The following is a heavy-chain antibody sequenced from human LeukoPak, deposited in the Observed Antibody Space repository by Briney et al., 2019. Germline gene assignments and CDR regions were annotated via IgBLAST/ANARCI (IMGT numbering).Heavy chain of an antibody. Sequence: ASVKVSCKAYGYTFTSYGTSWVRQAPGQGLEWMGCISAYNGNTNYAQKLQGRVTMTTDTSTSTAYMELRSLRSDDTAVYYCARFWGPYYYDSSGYQQVYAFDIWGQGTMVTVSS. CDR3: ARFWGPYYYDSSGYQQVYAFDI. D-gene: IGHD3-22*01. V-gene: IGHV1-18*01. CDR1: GYTFTSYG. CDR2: ISAYNGNT. J-gene: IGHJ3*02.